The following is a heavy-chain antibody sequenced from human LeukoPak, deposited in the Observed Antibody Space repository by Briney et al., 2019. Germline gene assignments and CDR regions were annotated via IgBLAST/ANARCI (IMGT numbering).Heavy chain of an antibody. CDR1: GGSISSYY. CDR2: IYTSGST. V-gene: IGHV4-4*07. Sequence: SETLSLTSTVSGGSISSYYWSWIRQPAGKGLEWIGRIYTSGSTNYNPSLKSRVTMSVDTSKNQFSLKLSSVTAADTAVYYCAKEGNDFWRKGDWFDPWGQGTLVTVSS. J-gene: IGHJ5*02. CDR3: AKEGNDFWRKGDWFDP. D-gene: IGHD3-3*01.